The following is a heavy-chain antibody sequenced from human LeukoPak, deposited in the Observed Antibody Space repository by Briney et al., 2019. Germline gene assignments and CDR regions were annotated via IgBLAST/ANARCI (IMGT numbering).Heavy chain of an antibody. CDR1: GFTFSNAW. CDR3: TTDHHDSSGYYYGYVGY. Sequence: PGGSLRLSCAAPGFTFSNAWMSWVRQAPGKGLEWVGRIKSKTDGGTTDYAAPVKGRFTISRDDSKNTLYLQMNSLKTEDTAVYYCTTDHHDSSGYYYGYVGYWGQGTLVTVSS. J-gene: IGHJ4*02. D-gene: IGHD3-22*01. V-gene: IGHV3-15*01. CDR2: IKSKTDGGTT.